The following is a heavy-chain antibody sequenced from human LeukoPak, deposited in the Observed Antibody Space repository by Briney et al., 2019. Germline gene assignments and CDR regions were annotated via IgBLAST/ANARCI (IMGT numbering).Heavy chain of an antibody. CDR3: ARLPFCGTTSCPFDY. D-gene: IGHD2-2*01. J-gene: IGHJ4*02. Sequence: PSETLSLTCSVSGGSISSSTYYWGWIRQPPGKGLEWIGSFYYSGGTYYNPSLKSRVTISVDTSKNQFSLKLSPVTAADTAFYYCARLPFCGTTSCPFDYWGQGTLVTVSS. CDR1: GGSISSSTYY. CDR2: FYYSGGT. V-gene: IGHV4-39*01.